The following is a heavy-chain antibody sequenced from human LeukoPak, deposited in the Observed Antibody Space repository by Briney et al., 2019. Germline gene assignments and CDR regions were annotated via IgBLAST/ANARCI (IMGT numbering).Heavy chain of an antibody. CDR2: ISSSSSYI. Sequence: GGSLRLSCAASGFTFSSYSMNWVRQAPGKGLEWVSSISSSSSYIYYADSVKGRFTISRDNAKNSLYLQMNSLRAEDTAVYYCARDLEVRGVITKRFDYWGQGTLVTVAS. D-gene: IGHD3-10*01. CDR3: ARDLEVRGVITKRFDY. J-gene: IGHJ4*02. CDR1: GFTFSSYS. V-gene: IGHV3-21*01.